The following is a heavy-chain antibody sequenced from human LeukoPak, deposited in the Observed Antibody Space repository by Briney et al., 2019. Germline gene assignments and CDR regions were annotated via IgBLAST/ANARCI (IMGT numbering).Heavy chain of an antibody. D-gene: IGHD2-15*01. Sequence: QPGGSLRLSCAASGFTFSNYAMSWVRQAPGKGLEWVSAISRSGTDTYYADSVKGRFTISRDNSRNTLYLQMNSLRAEDTAVYFCALYCSGGSCYSIGGAFDIWGQGTLVTVSS. V-gene: IGHV3-23*01. CDR3: ALYCSGGSCYSIGGAFDI. CDR1: GFTFSNYA. J-gene: IGHJ3*02. CDR2: ISRSGTDT.